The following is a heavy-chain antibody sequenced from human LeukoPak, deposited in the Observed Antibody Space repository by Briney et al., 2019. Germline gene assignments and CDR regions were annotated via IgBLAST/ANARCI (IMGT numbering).Heavy chain of an antibody. CDR2: IDQDGSAK. Sequence: GGSLRLSCAASGFTFSSYWMSWVRQAPGKGLEWVANIDQDGSAKNHVDSVKGRFTISRDNSKNSLYLQMNSLRAEDTAIYYCARKTYYYDTSPAGWFDTWGQGTLGTVSS. CDR1: GFTFSSYW. D-gene: IGHD3-22*01. CDR3: ARKTYYYDTSPAGWFDT. V-gene: IGHV3-7*01. J-gene: IGHJ5*02.